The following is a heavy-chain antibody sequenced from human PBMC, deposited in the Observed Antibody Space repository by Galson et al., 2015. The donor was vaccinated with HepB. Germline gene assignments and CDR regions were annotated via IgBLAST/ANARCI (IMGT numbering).Heavy chain of an antibody. CDR2: INPSGGRT. D-gene: IGHD3-22*01. CDR3: GRGGSYYDPLGGYYYGLDV. CDR1: GYTFTNYY. Sequence: SVKVSCKASGYTFTNYYMQWVRQAPGQGLEWMGIINPSGGRTSYAQKLQGRITMTRDTSTSTVYMELSSLRSEDTAVYYCGRGGSYYDPLGGYYYGLDVWGQGTTVTVSS. V-gene: IGHV1-46*04. J-gene: IGHJ6*02.